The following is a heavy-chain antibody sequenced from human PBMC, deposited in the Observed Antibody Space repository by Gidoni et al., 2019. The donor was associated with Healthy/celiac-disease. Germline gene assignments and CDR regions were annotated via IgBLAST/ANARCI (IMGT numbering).Heavy chain of an antibody. J-gene: IGHJ5*02. CDR1: GFTVSSNY. CDR2: IYSGGST. CDR3: ARSLGNYGRNWFDP. V-gene: IGHV3-53*01. D-gene: IGHD4-4*01. Sequence: EVQLVESGGGLIQPGGSLRLSCAASGFTVSSNYMSWVRQAPGKGLEWVSVIYSGGSTYYADSVKGRFTISRDNSKNTLYLQMNSLRAEDTAVYYCARSLGNYGRNWFDPWGQGTLVTVSS.